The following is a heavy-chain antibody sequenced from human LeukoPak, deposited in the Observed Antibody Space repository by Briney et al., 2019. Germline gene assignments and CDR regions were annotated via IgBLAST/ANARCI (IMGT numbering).Heavy chain of an antibody. CDR1: GFTLSSYG. D-gene: IGHD3-22*01. CDR2: IRYDGSNK. CDR3: ARGPFLISTDYDSSGYYPRGVHWFDP. V-gene: IGHV3-30*02. J-gene: IGHJ5*02. Sequence: AGGSLRLSCAASGFTLSSYGMHWVRQAPGKGLEWVAFIRYDGSNKYYADSVKGRFTISRDNSKNTLYLQMNSLRAEDTAVYYCARGPFLISTDYDSSGYYPRGVHWFDPWGQGTLVTVSS.